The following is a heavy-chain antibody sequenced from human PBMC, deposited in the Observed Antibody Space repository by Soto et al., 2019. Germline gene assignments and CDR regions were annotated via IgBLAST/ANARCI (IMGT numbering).Heavy chain of an antibody. V-gene: IGHV5-51*01. CDR2: IYPGDSDT. CDR1: GYSFTSYW. Sequence: GESLKISCKGSGYSFTSYWIGWVRQMPGKGLEWMGIIYPGDSDTRYSPSFQGQVTISADKSISTAYLQWSSLKASDTAMYYCARAYYDFWSGYSQRSSGYYMDVWGKGTTVTVSS. J-gene: IGHJ6*03. D-gene: IGHD3-3*01. CDR3: ARAYYDFWSGYSQRSSGYYMDV.